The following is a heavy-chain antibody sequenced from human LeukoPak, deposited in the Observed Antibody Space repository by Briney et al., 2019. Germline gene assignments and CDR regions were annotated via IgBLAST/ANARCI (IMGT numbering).Heavy chain of an antibody. J-gene: IGHJ4*02. D-gene: IGHD6-19*01. Sequence: ASVKVSCKTSGYTFTDYGITWVRQAPGQGLEWMGWMNPNSGNTGYAQKFQGRVTMTRNTSISTAYMELSSLRSEDTAVYHCARTTLYSSGWYSPQHLPDYWGQGTLVTVSS. CDR1: GYTFTDYG. V-gene: IGHV1-8*02. CDR2: MNPNSGNT. CDR3: ARTTLYSSGWYSPQHLPDY.